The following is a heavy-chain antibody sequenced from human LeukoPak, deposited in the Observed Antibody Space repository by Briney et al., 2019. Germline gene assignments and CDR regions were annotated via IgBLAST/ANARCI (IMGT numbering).Heavy chain of an antibody. CDR2: INSDGSST. CDR1: GSTFSSYW. Sequence: GGSLRLSCAASGSTFSSYWMQWVRQAPGKGLVWVSRINSDGSSTSYADAVKGRFTISRDNAKNTLYLQMNSLRAEDTAVYYCARVARSRHGYFDDWGQGSLVTV. V-gene: IGHV3-74*01. CDR3: ARVARSRHGYFDD. D-gene: IGHD2-8*01. J-gene: IGHJ4*02.